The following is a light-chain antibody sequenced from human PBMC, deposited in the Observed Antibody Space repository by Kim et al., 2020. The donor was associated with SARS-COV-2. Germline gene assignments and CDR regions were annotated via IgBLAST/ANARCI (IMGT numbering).Light chain of an antibody. V-gene: IGLV3-21*04. CDR2: YDT. CDR1: NIANKN. J-gene: IGLJ3*02. CDR3: HVWDSSNDHRV. Sequence: SYELTQPPSVAVDPGKTARITCGGDNIANKNVHWYQQRPGQAPVLVIYYDTDRPSGIPERFSGSNSGNTATLTISRVGAGDEADYYCHVWDSSNDHRVFGGGTQLTVL.